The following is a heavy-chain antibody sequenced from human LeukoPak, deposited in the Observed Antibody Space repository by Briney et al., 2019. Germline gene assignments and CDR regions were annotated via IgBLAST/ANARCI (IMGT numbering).Heavy chain of an antibody. CDR3: VRDSSKWYYDF. J-gene: IGHJ4*02. Sequence: GGSLRLSCAAAGFTFNMYWIHWVRQVPGKGLVWVSRITSDGSGTNYADSVKGRFTISRDNAKNTVYLQMNSLRLEDTAVYYCVRDSSKWYYDFWGQGSLVTVSS. CDR1: GFTFNMYW. V-gene: IGHV3-74*01. CDR2: ITSDGSGT. D-gene: IGHD2-2*01.